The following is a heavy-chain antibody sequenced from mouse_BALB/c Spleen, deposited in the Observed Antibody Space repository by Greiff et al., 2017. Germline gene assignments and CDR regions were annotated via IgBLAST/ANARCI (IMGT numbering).Heavy chain of an antibody. CDR2: IRSKSNNYAT. CDR3: VTTAMDY. Sequence: DVMLVESGGGLVQPKGSLKLSCAASGFTFNTYAMNWVRQAPGKGLEWVARIRSKSNNYATYYADSVKDRFTISRDGSQSMLYLQMNNLKTEDTAMYYCVTTAMDYWGQGTSVTVSS. CDR1: GFTFNTYA. D-gene: IGHD1-1*01. J-gene: IGHJ4*01. V-gene: IGHV10-1*02.